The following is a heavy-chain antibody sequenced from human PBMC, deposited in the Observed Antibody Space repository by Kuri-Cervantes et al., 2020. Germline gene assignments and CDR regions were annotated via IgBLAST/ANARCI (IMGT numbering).Heavy chain of an antibody. V-gene: IGHV3-13*01. CDR1: GFTFSTYD. Sequence: GESLKISCAASGFTFSTYDMHWVRQATGKGLEWVSAIGIGGDTHYAGSVKGRFTISRENAQNSLYLQMNSLRAGDSAVYYCARERRRTCGGGCYSGHWFDPWGQGTQVTVSS. J-gene: IGHJ5*02. CDR3: ARERRRTCGGGCYSGHWFDP. D-gene: IGHD2-21*02. CDR2: IGIGGDT.